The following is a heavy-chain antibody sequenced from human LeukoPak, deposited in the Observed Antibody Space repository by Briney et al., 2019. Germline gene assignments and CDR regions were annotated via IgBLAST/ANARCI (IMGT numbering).Heavy chain of an antibody. J-gene: IGHJ4*02. CDR3: AKSSYGYDYFDY. CDR1: GFTFSSYA. V-gene: IGHV3-23*01. CDR2: ISGSGGST. Sequence: PGGSLRLSCAASGFTFSSYAMSWVHQAPGKGLEWVSAISGSGGSTYYADSVKGRFTISRDNSKNTLYLQMNSLRAEDTAVYYCAKSSYGYDYFDYWGQGTLVTVSS. D-gene: IGHD5-18*01.